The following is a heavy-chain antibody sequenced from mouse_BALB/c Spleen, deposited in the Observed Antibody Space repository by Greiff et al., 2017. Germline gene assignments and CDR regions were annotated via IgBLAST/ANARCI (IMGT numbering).Heavy chain of an antibody. CDR2: ISSGSSTI. CDR1: GFTFSSFG. J-gene: IGHJ4*01. Sequence: EVQRVESGGGLVQPGGSRKLSCAASGFTFSSFGMHWVRQAPEKGLEWVAYISSGSSTIYYADTVKGRFTISRDNPKNTLFLQMTSLRSEDTAMYYCASLGYYAMDYWGQGTSVTVSS. CDR3: ASLGYYAMDY. D-gene: IGHD2-10*02. V-gene: IGHV5-17*02.